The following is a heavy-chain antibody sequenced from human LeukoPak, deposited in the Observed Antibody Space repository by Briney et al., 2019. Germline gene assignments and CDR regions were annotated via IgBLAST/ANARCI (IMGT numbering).Heavy chain of an antibody. D-gene: IGHD2-2*01. J-gene: IGHJ3*02. CDR3: ARHTIVVVPAPKYAFDI. CDR2: IYSSGST. V-gene: IGHV4-39*01. Sequence: KPSETLSLTCTVSGGSISSSSYYWGWIRQPPGKGLEWIGSIYSSGSTYYNPSLKSRVTISVDTSKNQFSLKLSSVTAADTAVYYCARHTIVVVPAPKYAFDIWGQGTMVTVSS. CDR1: GGSISSSSYY.